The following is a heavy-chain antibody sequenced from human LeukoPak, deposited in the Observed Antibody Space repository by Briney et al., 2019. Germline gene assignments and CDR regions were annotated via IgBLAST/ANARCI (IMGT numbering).Heavy chain of an antibody. CDR3: ASGVAGTLFYYMDV. Sequence: SETLSLTRTVSSGSISSSRYYWGWIRQPPGKGLEWIGSIYYSGSTNYSPSLKSRVTISVDKSKNQFSLKLSSVTAADTAVYYCASGVAGTLFYYMDVWGKGTTVTVSS. CDR1: SGSISSSRYY. V-gene: IGHV4-39*07. CDR2: IYYSGST. J-gene: IGHJ6*03. D-gene: IGHD6-19*01.